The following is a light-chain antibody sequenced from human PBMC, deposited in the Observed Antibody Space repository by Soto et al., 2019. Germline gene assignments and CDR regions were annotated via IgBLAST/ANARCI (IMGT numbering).Light chain of an antibody. CDR3: QQLKTYPRT. CDR2: AAS. V-gene: IGKV1-9*01. Sequence: DIPLTQSPSFLSASVGDRVTITCRASQDITTYLAWYRQPPGKAPKLLIYAASTLQSGVPSRFSGSGSGTEFTLTISSLQPEDFATYYCQQLKTYPRTFGQGTKVEIK. J-gene: IGKJ1*01. CDR1: QDITTY.